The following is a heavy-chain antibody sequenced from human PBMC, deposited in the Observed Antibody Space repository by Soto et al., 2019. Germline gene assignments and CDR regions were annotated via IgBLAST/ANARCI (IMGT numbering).Heavy chain of an antibody. CDR3: ARRGYSSSSWYYYYGMDV. J-gene: IGHJ6*02. Sequence: QVQLLQSGAEVKKPGSSVKVSCKASGGTFSSYAISWVRQAPGQGLEWMGGIIPIFGTANYAQKFQGRVTITADESTSTAYMELSSLRSEDTAVYYCARRGYSSSSWYYYYGMDVWGQGTTVTVSS. D-gene: IGHD6-6*01. CDR2: IIPIFGTA. CDR1: GGTFSSYA. V-gene: IGHV1-69*01.